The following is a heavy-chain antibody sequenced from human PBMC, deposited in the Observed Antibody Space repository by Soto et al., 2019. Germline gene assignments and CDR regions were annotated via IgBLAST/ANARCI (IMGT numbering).Heavy chain of an antibody. D-gene: IGHD6-6*01. J-gene: IGHJ3*02. CDR1: GYTFSNYG. CDR3: ACVAEYTKSIASSDS. CDR2: ISPYNDNT. V-gene: IGHV1-18*01. Sequence: QVQLVQSGPDVKKPGASVKVSCKTSGYTFSNYGLNWVRQAPAQGLEWMGWISPYNDNTNYAQKFQGRLPMTTATSTRTIFMELRSLRSDDTATYYCACVAEYTKSIASSDSWGQGTMVTVSS.